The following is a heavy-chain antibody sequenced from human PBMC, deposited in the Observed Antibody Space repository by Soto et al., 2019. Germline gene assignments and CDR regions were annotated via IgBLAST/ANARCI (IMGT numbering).Heavy chain of an antibody. D-gene: IGHD3-10*01. J-gene: IGHJ3*02. Sequence: QVQLVQSGAEVKKPGASVKVSCKASGYTFTSYGISWVRQAPGQGLEWMGWISAYNGNTNYAQKVQGRVTMTTDTSTSTAYRELRSLRSDDTAVYYCARDRGTMVRGVTGDAFDIWGQGTMVTVSS. CDR2: ISAYNGNT. V-gene: IGHV1-18*01. CDR3: ARDRGTMVRGVTGDAFDI. CDR1: GYTFTSYG.